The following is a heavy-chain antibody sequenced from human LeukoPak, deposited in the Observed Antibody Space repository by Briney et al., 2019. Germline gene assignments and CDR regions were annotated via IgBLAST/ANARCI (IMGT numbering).Heavy chain of an antibody. J-gene: IGHJ4*02. CDR2: IYHSGST. Sequence: SETLSLICTVSGGSISGYQWSWIRQPPGKGLEWIGYIYHSGSTNYNPSLKSRVTISVDTSKNQFSLRLTSVTAADTAVYYCARDQGAFYSRSWLDYWGQGTLVTVSS. CDR3: ARDQGAFYSRSWLDY. CDR1: GGSISGYQ. D-gene: IGHD6-13*01. V-gene: IGHV4-59*01.